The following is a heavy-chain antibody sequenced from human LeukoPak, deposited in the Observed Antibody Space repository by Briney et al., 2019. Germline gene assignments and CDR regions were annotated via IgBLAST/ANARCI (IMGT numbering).Heavy chain of an antibody. Sequence: SGGSLRLSCAASGFTFSSYSMNWVRQAPGKGLEWVSYISSRSRTIYYADSVKGRFTISRDNAKNSLYLQINSLRAEDTAVYYCARDSGSYLDYWGQGTLVTVSS. J-gene: IGHJ4*02. CDR2: ISSRSRTI. CDR3: ARDSGSYLDY. CDR1: GFTFSSYS. V-gene: IGHV3-48*01. D-gene: IGHD1-26*01.